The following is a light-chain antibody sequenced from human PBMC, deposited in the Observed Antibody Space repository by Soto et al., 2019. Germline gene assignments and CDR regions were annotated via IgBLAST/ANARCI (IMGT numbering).Light chain of an antibody. J-gene: IGLJ1*01. V-gene: IGLV2-14*01. CDR1: ASDVGGYHY. CDR3: SSYTISSTYV. Sequence: QAALARPASVSGSPGQSIAISCTGTASDVGGYHYVSWYQQYPGKVPKLIISDVSNRPSGVSDRFSGSKSGNTASLTISGLQAEDEADYYCSSYTISSTYVFGTGTKVTV. CDR2: DVS.